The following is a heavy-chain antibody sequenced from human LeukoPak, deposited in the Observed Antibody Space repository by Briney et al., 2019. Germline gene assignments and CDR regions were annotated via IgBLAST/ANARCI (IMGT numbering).Heavy chain of an antibody. D-gene: IGHD2-15*01. Sequence: PGGSLRLSCSASGSTFSSYAMHWVRQAPGKGLEYVSAISSNGGSTYYADSVKGRFTISRDNSKNTLYLQMSSLRAEDTAVYYCVKDMRGCSGGSCYGTFDYWGQGTLVTVSS. CDR3: VKDMRGCSGGSCYGTFDY. CDR1: GSTFSSYA. V-gene: IGHV3-64D*09. J-gene: IGHJ4*02. CDR2: ISSNGGST.